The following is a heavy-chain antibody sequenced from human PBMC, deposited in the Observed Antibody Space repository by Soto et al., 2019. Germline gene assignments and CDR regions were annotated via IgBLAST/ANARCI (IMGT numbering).Heavy chain of an antibody. CDR1: GFTFSSYG. J-gene: IGHJ4*02. Sequence: GGSLRLSCAASGFTFSSYGMHWVRQAPGKGLEWVAVIWYDGSNKYYADSVKGRFTISRDNSKNTLYLQMNSLRAEDTAVYYCAREGGDYGDYVLELDYWGQGTLVTVSS. CDR2: IWYDGSNK. V-gene: IGHV3-33*01. CDR3: AREGGDYGDYVLELDY. D-gene: IGHD4-17*01.